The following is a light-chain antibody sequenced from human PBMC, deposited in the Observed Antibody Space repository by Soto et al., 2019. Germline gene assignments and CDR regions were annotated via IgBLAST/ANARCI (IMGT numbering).Light chain of an antibody. CDR3: QQYKSFSLT. CDR2: KAS. J-gene: IGKJ4*01. V-gene: IGKV1-5*03. CDR1: QTISSW. Sequence: DIQMTQSPSTLSGSVGDRVTITCRASQTISSWLAWYQQKPGKAPKLLIYKASNLESGVPSRFSGSGSGTEISLTISSLQPDDFATYYCQQYKSFSLTFGGGTKVDIK.